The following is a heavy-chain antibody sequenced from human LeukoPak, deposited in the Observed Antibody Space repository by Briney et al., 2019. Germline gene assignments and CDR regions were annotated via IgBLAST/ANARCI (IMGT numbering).Heavy chain of an antibody. V-gene: IGHV1-8*03. CDR1: GYTFTSYD. D-gene: IGHD1-26*01. Sequence: ASVKVSCMASGYTFTSYDINWVRQATGQGLEWMGWMNPNSGNTGYAQEFQGRVTITRNTSISTAYMELSSLRSEDTAVYYCAREKGGSSNFDYWGQGTLVTVSS. J-gene: IGHJ4*02. CDR3: AREKGGSSNFDY. CDR2: MNPNSGNT.